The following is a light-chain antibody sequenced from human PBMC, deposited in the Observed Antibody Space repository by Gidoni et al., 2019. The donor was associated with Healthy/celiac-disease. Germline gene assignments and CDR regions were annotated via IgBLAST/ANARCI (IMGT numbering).Light chain of an antibody. CDR1: QSVSSN. CDR2: GAS. Sequence: EIVMTQSPATLSVSPGERATHSCRARQSVSSNLACYQQKPGQAPRLLIYGASTRSTGIPARCSGSGSGTEFTLTISSLQSEDFAVYYCQQYNNWPPYTFGQGTKLEIK. CDR3: QQYNNWPPYT. J-gene: IGKJ2*01. V-gene: IGKV3-15*01.